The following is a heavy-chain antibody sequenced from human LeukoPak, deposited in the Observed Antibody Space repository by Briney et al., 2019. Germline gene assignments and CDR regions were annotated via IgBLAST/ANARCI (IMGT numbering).Heavy chain of an antibody. Sequence: SETLSLTCTVSGGSISSYYWSWIRQPAGKGLEWIGRIYTSGSTNYNPSLKSRVTMSVDTSKNQFSLKLSSVTAADTAVYCCARELTMIVEEVALDAFDIWGQGTMATVSS. V-gene: IGHV4-4*07. J-gene: IGHJ3*02. CDR3: ARELTMIVEEVALDAFDI. CDR1: GGSISSYY. CDR2: IYTSGST. D-gene: IGHD3-22*01.